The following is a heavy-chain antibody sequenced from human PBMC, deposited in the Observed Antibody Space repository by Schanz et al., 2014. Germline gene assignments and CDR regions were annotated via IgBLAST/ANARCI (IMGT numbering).Heavy chain of an antibody. J-gene: IGHJ4*02. Sequence: VQLVESGGGVVQPGRSLRLSCAASGFSFSSYSMNWVRQAPGKGLEWVSYIGNGGVTIYYADSVKGRFTISRENSKNTLCLQMDSLRAEDTAVYYCAKIGGSVFDYWAQGTLVTVSS. D-gene: IGHD3-10*01. V-gene: IGHV3-48*04. CDR1: GFSFSSYS. CDR3: AKIGGSVFDY. CDR2: IGNGGVTI.